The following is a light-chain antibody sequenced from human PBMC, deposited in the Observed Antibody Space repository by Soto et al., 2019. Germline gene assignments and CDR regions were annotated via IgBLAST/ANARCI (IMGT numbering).Light chain of an antibody. CDR3: QQYGGSPLT. CDR1: QSVTSTY. CDR2: GAS. Sequence: EIVLTQSPGTLSWSPGERATLSCRASQSVTSTYLAWYQQKPGQAPRLLIYGASNRATGIPDRFTGSGSGTDFTLTISRLEPEDFAVYYCQQYGGSPLTFGGGTKVEIK. V-gene: IGKV3-20*01. J-gene: IGKJ4*01.